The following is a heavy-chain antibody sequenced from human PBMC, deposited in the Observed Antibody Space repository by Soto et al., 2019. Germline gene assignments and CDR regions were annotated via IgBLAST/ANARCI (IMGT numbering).Heavy chain of an antibody. J-gene: IGHJ4*02. Sequence: QVQLQESGPGLVKPSETLSLTCTVSGGSISTYYWSWFRQFPGKGLEWIGYMYYSGSTKYNPSLRSRVTRSLDKAKNQCALKFTSLNTADTAVYYCAGSRGSGWSFDYWGQGTLVTVSS. CDR1: GGSISTYY. D-gene: IGHD6-19*01. CDR2: MYYSGST. CDR3: AGSRGSGWSFDY. V-gene: IGHV4-59*01.